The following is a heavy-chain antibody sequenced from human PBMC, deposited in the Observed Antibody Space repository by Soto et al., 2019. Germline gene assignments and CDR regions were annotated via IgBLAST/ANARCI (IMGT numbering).Heavy chain of an antibody. CDR1: GFTFSSYS. CDR3: AREAPYYYDSSGYYYDY. Sequence: LRLSCAASGFTFSSYSMNWVRQAPGKGLEWVSSISSSSSYIYYADSVKGRFTISRDNAKNSLYLQMNSLRAEDTAVYYCAREAPYYYDSSGYYYDYWGQGTLVTVSS. D-gene: IGHD3-22*01. CDR2: ISSSSSYI. J-gene: IGHJ4*02. V-gene: IGHV3-21*01.